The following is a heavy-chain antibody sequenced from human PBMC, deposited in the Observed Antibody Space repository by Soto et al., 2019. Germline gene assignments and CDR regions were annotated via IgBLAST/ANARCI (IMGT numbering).Heavy chain of an antibody. CDR1: GGSISSGDYY. CDR3: TTHYDFWSGYYVPPRPYYYYGMEV. D-gene: IGHD3-3*01. Sequence: PSETLSLTCTVSGGSISSGDYYWSWIRQPPGKGLEWIGYIYYSGSTYYNPSLKSRVTISVDTSKNQFSLKLSSVTAADTAVYYCTTHYDFWSGYYVPPRPYYYYGMEVWGQGTTVTVCS. CDR2: IYYSGST. J-gene: IGHJ6*02. V-gene: IGHV4-30-4*01.